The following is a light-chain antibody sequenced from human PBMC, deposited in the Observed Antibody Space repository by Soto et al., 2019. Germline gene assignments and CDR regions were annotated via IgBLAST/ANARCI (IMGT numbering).Light chain of an antibody. CDR2: AAS. CDR1: QSISNY. CDR3: QQSYSAPIT. Sequence: DIQVTQSPSTLSGSVGDRVTITCRASQSISNYLNWYQQKPGKAPKLLIFAASSLQSGVPSRFSGSGSGTNFTLTISSLQPEDFAAYYCQQSYSAPITFGQGTRLEIK. J-gene: IGKJ5*01. V-gene: IGKV1-39*01.